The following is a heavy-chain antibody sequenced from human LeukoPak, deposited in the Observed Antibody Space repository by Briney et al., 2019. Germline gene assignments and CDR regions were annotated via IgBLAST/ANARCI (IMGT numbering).Heavy chain of an antibody. CDR3: ARGIRRYDSSGYPD. J-gene: IGHJ4*02. Sequence: SETLSLTCAVYGGSFSGYYWSWIRQPPGKGLEWIGEINHSGSTNYNPSLKSRVTISVDTSKNQFSLKLSSVTAADTAVYYCARGIRRYDSSGYPDWGQGTLVTVSS. D-gene: IGHD3-22*01. CDR1: GGSFSGYY. CDR2: INHSGST. V-gene: IGHV4-34*01.